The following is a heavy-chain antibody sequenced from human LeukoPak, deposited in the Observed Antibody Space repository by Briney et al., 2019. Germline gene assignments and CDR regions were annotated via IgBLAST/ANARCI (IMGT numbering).Heavy chain of an antibody. D-gene: IGHD6-13*01. V-gene: IGHV3-30-3*01. CDR1: GLTFSSYA. Sequence: GGSLRLSCAASGLTFSSYAMHWVRQAPGKGLEWVAVISYDGSNKYYADSVKGRFTISRDNSKNTLYLQMNSLRAEDTAVYYCAREGRIAAAGIDYWGQGTLVTVSS. CDR2: ISYDGSNK. J-gene: IGHJ4*02. CDR3: AREGRIAAAGIDY.